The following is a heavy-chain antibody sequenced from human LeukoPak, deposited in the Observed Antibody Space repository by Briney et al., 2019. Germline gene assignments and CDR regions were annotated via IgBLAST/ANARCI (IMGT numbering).Heavy chain of an antibody. J-gene: IGHJ4*02. CDR1: GFTFSSYA. CDR2: ISYDGSNK. Sequence: GRSLRLSCAASGFTFSSYAMHWVRQAPGKGLEWVAVISYDGSNKYYADSVKGRLTISRDNSKNTLYLQMNSLRAEDTAVYYCARDWGRYFDWLSGYWGQGTLVTVSS. D-gene: IGHD3-9*01. CDR3: ARDWGRYFDWLSGY. V-gene: IGHV3-30-3*01.